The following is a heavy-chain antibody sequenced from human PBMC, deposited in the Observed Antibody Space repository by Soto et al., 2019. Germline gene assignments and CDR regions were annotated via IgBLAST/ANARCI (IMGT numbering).Heavy chain of an antibody. CDR2: ISYSGST. D-gene: IGHD1-26*01. J-gene: IGHJ4*02. CDR3: ARGSGSYYDY. V-gene: IGHV4-61*01. Sequence: SETLSLTCAVSGASVSSGNYYWSWIRQPPGKGLECIGYISYSGSTNYNPSLKSRVTISIDTSKNQFSLKLSSVTAADTAVYYCARGSGSYYDYWGQGTLVTVSS. CDR1: GASVSSGNYY.